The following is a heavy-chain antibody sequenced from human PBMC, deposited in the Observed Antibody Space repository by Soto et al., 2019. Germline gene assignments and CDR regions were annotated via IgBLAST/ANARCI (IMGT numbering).Heavy chain of an antibody. CDR1: GFSLSTSGVG. CDR2: IYWDDDK. Sequence: QITLKESGPTLVKPTQTLTLTCTFSGFSLSTSGVGVGWIRQPPGKALEWLALIYWDDDKRYSPSLKSRLTITKDNSKNQVVLTMTNRDTVNTATYYCAHSEGDYIWGSYRYGNWGQGTLVTVSS. D-gene: IGHD3-16*02. J-gene: IGHJ4*02. V-gene: IGHV2-5*02. CDR3: AHSEGDYIWGSYRYGN.